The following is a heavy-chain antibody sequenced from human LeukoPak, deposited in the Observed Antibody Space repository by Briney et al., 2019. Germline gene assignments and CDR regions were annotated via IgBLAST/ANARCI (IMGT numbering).Heavy chain of an antibody. CDR3: ARVIGALEDPGSYYELGGDAFDI. CDR1: GYSISSPNY. V-gene: IGHV4-38-2*02. Sequence: SETLSLTCTVSGYSISSPNYWGWIRQPPGKGLEWIGNIYHSGTTYYNPSLKSRVTISVDTSKNQFSLKLSSVTAAYTAGYYFARVIGALEDPGSYYELGGDAFDIGGKGTMVTVFS. CDR2: IYHSGTT. D-gene: IGHD1-26*01. J-gene: IGHJ3*02.